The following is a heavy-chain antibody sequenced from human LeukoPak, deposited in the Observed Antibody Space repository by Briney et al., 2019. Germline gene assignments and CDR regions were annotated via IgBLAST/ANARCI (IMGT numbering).Heavy chain of an antibody. Sequence: GASVKVSCKASGYTFTGYYMHWXRXXXGXGLXWMGWVNPNSGSTDYAQNFQGRVTMTRDTSISTAYMELSSLRSDDMAVYYCARSTTFLPNFDYWGQGTLVTVSS. D-gene: IGHD4-17*01. V-gene: IGHV1-2*02. J-gene: IGHJ4*02. CDR2: VNPNSGST. CDR3: ARSTTFLPNFDY. CDR1: GYTFTGYY.